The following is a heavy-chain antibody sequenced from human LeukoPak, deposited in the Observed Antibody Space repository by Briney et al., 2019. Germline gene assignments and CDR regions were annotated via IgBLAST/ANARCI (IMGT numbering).Heavy chain of an antibody. CDR3: ARQTAMGRSGDY. Sequence: GESLKISCKASGYSFTSYWIGWVRQMTGKGLEWMGIIDPSDSETRYTPSFQGQVTISVDKSLTTAYLQGNSLKASDTAMYYCARQTAMGRSGDYWGQGTLVTVSS. D-gene: IGHD5-18*01. J-gene: IGHJ4*02. CDR2: IDPSDSET. V-gene: IGHV5-51*01. CDR1: GYSFTSYW.